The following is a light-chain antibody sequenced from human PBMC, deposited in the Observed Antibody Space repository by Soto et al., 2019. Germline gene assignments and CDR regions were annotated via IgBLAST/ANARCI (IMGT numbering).Light chain of an antibody. V-gene: IGLV2-11*01. CDR1: SSDVGGYDY. CDR2: DVT. CDR3: CCYAGSYPSVFGGV. J-gene: IGLJ3*02. Sequence: QSALTQPRSVSGSPGQSVTISCTGTSSDVGGYDYVSWYQQYPGKAPKLMIYDVTKRPSGVPDRFSGSKSGNTASLTISGLQAEVEADYYCCCYAGSYPSVFGGVFGGGTKVTVL.